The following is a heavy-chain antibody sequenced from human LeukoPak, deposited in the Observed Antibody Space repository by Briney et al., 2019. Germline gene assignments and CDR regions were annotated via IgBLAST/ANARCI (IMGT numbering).Heavy chain of an antibody. J-gene: IGHJ6*02. CDR1: GFTFSSYS. CDR2: ISSSSSYI. Sequence: GSLRLSCAASGFTFSSYSMNWVRQAPGKGLEWVSSISSSSSYIYYADSVKGRFTISRDNAKNSLYLQMNSLRAEDTAVYYCARFQGYYDFWRDYYYGMDVWGQGTTVTVSS. CDR3: ARFQGYYDFWRDYYYGMDV. V-gene: IGHV3-21*01. D-gene: IGHD3-3*01.